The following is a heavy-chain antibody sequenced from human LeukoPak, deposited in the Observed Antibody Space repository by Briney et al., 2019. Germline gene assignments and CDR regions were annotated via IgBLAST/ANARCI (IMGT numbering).Heavy chain of an antibody. Sequence: EASVKVSCKASGYTFTAYYMHWVRQAPGQGLEWMGWINPNSGGTNYAQKFQGWVTMTRDTSISTAYMELSRLRSDDTAVYYCARASSITIFDYWGQRTLVTVSS. V-gene: IGHV1-2*04. CDR1: GYTFTAYY. D-gene: IGHD3-3*01. CDR3: ARASSITIFDY. CDR2: INPNSGGT. J-gene: IGHJ4*02.